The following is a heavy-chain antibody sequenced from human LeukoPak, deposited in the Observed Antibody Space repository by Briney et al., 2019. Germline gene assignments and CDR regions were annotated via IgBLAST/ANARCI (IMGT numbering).Heavy chain of an antibody. CDR3: ARDKEVGATTAFDI. D-gene: IGHD1-26*01. J-gene: IGHJ3*02. Sequence: GGSLRLSCAASGFTFDDYGMSWVRQAPGKGLEWVSGINWNGGSTGYADSVKGRSTISRDNAKNSLYLQMNSLRVEDTALYYCARDKEVGATTAFDIWGQGTMVTVSS. V-gene: IGHV3-20*04. CDR1: GFTFDDYG. CDR2: INWNGGST.